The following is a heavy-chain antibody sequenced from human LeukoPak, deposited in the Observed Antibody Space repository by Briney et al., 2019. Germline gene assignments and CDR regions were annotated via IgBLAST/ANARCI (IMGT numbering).Heavy chain of an antibody. V-gene: IGHV4-39*01. CDR2: IYYSGST. CDR1: GGSISSSSYY. CDR3: ARLMRGYYGSGSYLGY. Sequence: SETLSLTCTVSGGSISSSSYYWGWIRQPPGKGLEWIGSIYYSGSTYYNPSLKSRVTISVDTSKNQFCLKLSSVTAADTAVYYCARLMRGYYGSGSYLGYWGQGTLVTVSS. D-gene: IGHD3-10*01. J-gene: IGHJ4*02.